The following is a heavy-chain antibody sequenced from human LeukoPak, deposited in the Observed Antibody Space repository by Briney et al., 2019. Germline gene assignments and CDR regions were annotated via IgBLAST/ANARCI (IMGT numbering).Heavy chain of an antibody. J-gene: IGHJ5*02. Sequence: SQTLSLTCTVSGGSISSDTYFWSWIRQPPGKGLEWIGRISSTGRTDYNPSLTSRVTISVDTSKNQLSMKLSSVTAADTAVYYCAKGAGPPWFDPWGQGILVTVSS. CDR3: AKGAGPPWFDP. D-gene: IGHD6-19*01. CDR2: ISSTGRT. V-gene: IGHV4-61*02. CDR1: GGSISSDTYF.